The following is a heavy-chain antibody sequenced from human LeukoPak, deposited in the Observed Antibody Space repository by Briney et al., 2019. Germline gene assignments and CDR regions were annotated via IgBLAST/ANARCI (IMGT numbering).Heavy chain of an antibody. Sequence: ASVKVSCKASGYTFTGYYMHWVRQAPGQGLEWMGWINPNSSGTNYAQKFQGRVTMTRDTSISTAYMELSSLRSDDTAVYCCARGSMGYCTGDCFHFGYWGQGTLVTVSS. V-gene: IGHV1-2*02. D-gene: IGHD2-8*02. J-gene: IGHJ4*02. CDR1: GYTFTGYY. CDR3: ARGSMGYCTGDCFHFGY. CDR2: INPNSSGT.